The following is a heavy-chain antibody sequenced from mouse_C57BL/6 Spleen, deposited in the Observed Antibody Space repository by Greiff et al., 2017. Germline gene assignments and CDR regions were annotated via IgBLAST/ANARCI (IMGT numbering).Heavy chain of an antibody. CDR2: ISSGSSTI. Sequence: EVQLVESGGGLVKPGGSLKLSCAASGFTFSDYGMHWVRQAPEKGLEWVAYISSGSSTIYYADTVKGRFTISRDNAKNTLFLQMTSLRSEDTAMYYCARARSSYPAWFAYWGQGTLVTVSA. V-gene: IGHV5-17*01. CDR1: GFTFSDYG. CDR3: ARARSSYPAWFAY. J-gene: IGHJ3*01. D-gene: IGHD1-1*01.